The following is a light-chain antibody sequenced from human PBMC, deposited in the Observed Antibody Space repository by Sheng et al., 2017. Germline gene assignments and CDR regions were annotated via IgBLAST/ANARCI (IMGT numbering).Light chain of an antibody. J-gene: IGKJ4*01. CDR2: DAS. CDR3: QQYNNIPIT. Sequence: DIQMTQSPSSLSASVGDRVTITCQASQDIVNYLNWYQHKPGRAPRLLIYDASNLETGVPSRFSGSGSGTTFTFTIRSLQPEDIATFYCQQYNNIPITFGGGTKVEIK. V-gene: IGKV1-33*01. CDR1: QDIVNY.